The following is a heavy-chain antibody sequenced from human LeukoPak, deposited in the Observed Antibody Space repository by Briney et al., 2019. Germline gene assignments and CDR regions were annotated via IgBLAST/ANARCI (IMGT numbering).Heavy chain of an antibody. CDR1: GFTFSSYA. V-gene: IGHV3-23*01. D-gene: IGHD6-13*01. CDR2: ISDSGGRT. CDR3: AKYSSNWQHHFYYYGMDV. Sequence: GGSLRLSCAASGFTFSSYAMTWVRQAPGKGLEWVSAISDSGGRTFYADSVKGRFTISRDNFKNTLYLQMNGLRAEDTAVYYCAKYSSNWQHHFYYYGMDVWGQGTTVTVSS. J-gene: IGHJ6*02.